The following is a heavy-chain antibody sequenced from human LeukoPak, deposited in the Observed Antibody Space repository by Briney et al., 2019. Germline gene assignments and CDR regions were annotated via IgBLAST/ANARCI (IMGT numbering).Heavy chain of an antibody. CDR1: GLTLRSAW. J-gene: IGHJ4*02. CDR3: ARDLGPDYYFDN. Sequence: PGGSLRLACAAHGLTLRSAWIDSVRHVPGKGLVWDSRINPDGSGTIHADSVKGRFTISRDNANNTLFLQMNNLRPEDTAVYYCARDLGPDYYFDNWGQGALVTVSS. CDR2: INPDGSGT. D-gene: IGHD2-21*02. V-gene: IGHV3-74*01.